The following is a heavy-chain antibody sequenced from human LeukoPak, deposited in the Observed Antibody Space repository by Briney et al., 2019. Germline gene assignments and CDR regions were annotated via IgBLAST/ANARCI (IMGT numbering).Heavy chain of an antibody. V-gene: IGHV4-59*01. Sequence: SETLSLTCTVSGGSISSYYWSCIRQPPGKGLEWIGYIYYSGSTNYNPSLKSRVTISVDTSKNQFSLKLNSVTAADTAVYYCARGQQLDYYYMDVWGKGTTVTVSS. J-gene: IGHJ6*03. CDR3: ARGQQLDYYYMDV. CDR1: GGSISSYY. CDR2: IYYSGST. D-gene: IGHD6-13*01.